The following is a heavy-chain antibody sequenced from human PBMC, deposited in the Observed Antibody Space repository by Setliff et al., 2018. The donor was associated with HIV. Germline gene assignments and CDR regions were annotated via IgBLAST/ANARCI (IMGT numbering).Heavy chain of an antibody. Sequence: GASVKVSCKSSGYTFTAYYMHWVRQAPGQGLEWMGWINPKSGNTKYAQKFQDRVTMTRDTFITTAYMELSSLRSDDTAVYYCARMGESPPHSSSWYYWGQGTLVTVSS. CDR2: INPKSGNT. CDR1: GYTFTAYY. J-gene: IGHJ4*02. V-gene: IGHV1-2*02. CDR3: ARMGESPPHSSSWYY. D-gene: IGHD6-13*01.